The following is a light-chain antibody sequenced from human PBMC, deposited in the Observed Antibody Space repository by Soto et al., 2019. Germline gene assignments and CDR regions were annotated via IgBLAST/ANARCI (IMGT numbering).Light chain of an antibody. V-gene: IGKV3-15*01. CDR2: GAS. CDR3: HQYNYWPGT. Sequence: EIVMTQSPATLSVSPGERATLSCRASQSVSSNLAWYQQKPGQAPRLLIYGASTRATGIPARFSGSGSGTEFTLTISSLQSEDFAVYYCHQYNYWPGTFGQGTKVDIK. J-gene: IGKJ1*01. CDR1: QSVSSN.